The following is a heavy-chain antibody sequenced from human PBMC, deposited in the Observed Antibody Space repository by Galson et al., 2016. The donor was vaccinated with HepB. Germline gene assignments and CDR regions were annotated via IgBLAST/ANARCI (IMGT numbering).Heavy chain of an antibody. Sequence: SETLSLTCAVYGESVSGYFWTWIRQPPGKGLEWIGEVNHSGSTNYNPSLKSRVTISVDTSKNQFSLNLNSVTAADTAVYYCARERGGYCTSTTCERGQLLYWGQGTLVAVSS. D-gene: IGHD2-2*01. V-gene: IGHV4-34*01. CDR1: GESVSGYF. CDR3: ARERGGYCTSTTCERGQLLY. CDR2: VNHSGST. J-gene: IGHJ4*02.